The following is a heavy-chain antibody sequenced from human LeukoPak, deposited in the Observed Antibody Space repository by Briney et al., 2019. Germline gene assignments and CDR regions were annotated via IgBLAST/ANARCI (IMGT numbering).Heavy chain of an antibody. CDR3: ARSHPTTVVTPDY. D-gene: IGHD4-23*01. V-gene: IGHV3-30-3*01. CDR2: ISYDGSNK. CDR1: GFTFSSYA. J-gene: IGHJ4*02. Sequence: GGSLRLSCAASGFTFSSYAMHWVRQAPGKGLEWVAVISYDGSNKYYADSVKGRFTISRDNAKNSLYLQMNSLRAEDTAVYYCARSHPTTVVTPDYWGQGTLVTVSS.